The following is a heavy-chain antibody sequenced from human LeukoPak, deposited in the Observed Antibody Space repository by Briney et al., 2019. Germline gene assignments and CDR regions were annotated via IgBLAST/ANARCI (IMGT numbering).Heavy chain of an antibody. J-gene: IGHJ4*02. V-gene: IGHV4-34*09. Sequence: SETLSLTCAVYGGSFSGYYWSWIRQPPGKGLEWIGEINHSGSTNYNPSLKCRVSISVDTSENQFSLRLSSVTAADTAVYYCACLVVVAATSAVDYWGQGTLVTVSP. CDR2: INHSGST. CDR1: GGSFSGYY. D-gene: IGHD2-15*01. CDR3: ACLVVVAATSAVDY.